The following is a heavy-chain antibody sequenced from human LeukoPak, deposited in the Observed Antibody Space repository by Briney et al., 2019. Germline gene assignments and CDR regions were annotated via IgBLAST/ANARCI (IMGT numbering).Heavy chain of an antibody. V-gene: IGHV4-39*01. CDR2: IYYSGST. J-gene: IGHJ4*02. CDR3: ARGLRWELTISGTSTFDY. D-gene: IGHD4-23*01. Sequence: PSETLSLTCSVSGVSIRSSSFYWGWIRQPPGKGLEWIGSIYYSGSTYYRPSLKSRVTMSVDTSKNQFSLRLSSVTAADTAVYYCARGLRWELTISGTSTFDYWGQGSLVTVSS. CDR1: GVSIRSSSFY.